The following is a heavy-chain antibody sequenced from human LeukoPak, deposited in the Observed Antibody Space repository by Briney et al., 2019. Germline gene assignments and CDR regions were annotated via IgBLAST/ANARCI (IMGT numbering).Heavy chain of an antibody. CDR1: GFTFSTYG. Sequence: GRSLRLSCAASGFTFSTYGMHWVRQAPGKGLEWVAVISYDGSNEYYADSVKGRFTISRDNSKNTLYLQMSSLRAEDTAVYCCAKEFNRGLPDYWGQGTLVTVPS. D-gene: IGHD2-21*01. CDR2: ISYDGSNE. J-gene: IGHJ4*02. CDR3: AKEFNRGLPDY. V-gene: IGHV3-30*18.